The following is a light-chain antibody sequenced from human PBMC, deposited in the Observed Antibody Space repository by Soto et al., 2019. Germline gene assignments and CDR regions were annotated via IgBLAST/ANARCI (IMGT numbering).Light chain of an antibody. CDR2: KAS. J-gene: IGKJ1*01. CDR1: QTLNSW. Sequence: DIQMTQSPSTLSASVGDRVIITCRASQTLNSWLAWYQQKPGKAPKLLIYKASSLESGVPSRFSGSGSGTEFTLTISSLQPDDFATYYCQQYDSLWTFGQGTKVEIK. V-gene: IGKV1-5*03. CDR3: QQYDSLWT.